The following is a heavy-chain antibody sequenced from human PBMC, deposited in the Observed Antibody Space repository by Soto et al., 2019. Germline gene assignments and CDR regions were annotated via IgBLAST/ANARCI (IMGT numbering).Heavy chain of an antibody. D-gene: IGHD2-2*02. CDR3: ARTTSYRSPGNNYYYYMDV. J-gene: IGHJ6*03. CDR1: GDSISSYY. V-gene: IGHV4-59*08. CDR2: IHYSGST. Sequence: PSETLSLTCTVSGDSISSYYWSWIRQPPGKGLEWIGYIHYSGSTKSNPSLKRRITISVDTSKNQFSLKLSSVTAADTAVYYCARTTSYRSPGNNYYYYMDVWGKGTTVT.